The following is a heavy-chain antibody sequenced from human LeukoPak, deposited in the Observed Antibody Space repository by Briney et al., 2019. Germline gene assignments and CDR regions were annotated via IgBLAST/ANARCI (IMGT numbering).Heavy chain of an antibody. D-gene: IGHD5-24*01. J-gene: IGHJ4*02. CDR2: IKEDGSDK. CDR3: ARDTGYNTFDY. CDR1: GFTFSSFS. Sequence: GGSLRLSCTVSGFTFSSFSMNWVRQAPGKGLEWVANIKEDGSDKYYVDSVKGRFTISRDNAKNSQYLQMNSLRAEDTAVYYCARDTGYNTFDYWGQGTLVTVSS. V-gene: IGHV3-7*05.